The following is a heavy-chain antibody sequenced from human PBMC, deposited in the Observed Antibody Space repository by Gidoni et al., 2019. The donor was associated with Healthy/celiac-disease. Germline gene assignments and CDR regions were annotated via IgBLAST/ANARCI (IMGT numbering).Heavy chain of an antibody. CDR2: ISWNSGSI. D-gene: IGHD3-10*01. CDR3: AKDIGFVPGGAFDI. J-gene: IGHJ3*02. Sequence: EVQLVESGGGLVQPGRSLRLSCAASGFTFDDYAMHWVRQAPGKGLEWVSGISWNSGSIGYADSVKGRFTISRDNAKNSLYLQMNSLRAEDTALYYCAKDIGFVPGGAFDIWGQGTMVTVSS. V-gene: IGHV3-9*01. CDR1: GFTFDDYA.